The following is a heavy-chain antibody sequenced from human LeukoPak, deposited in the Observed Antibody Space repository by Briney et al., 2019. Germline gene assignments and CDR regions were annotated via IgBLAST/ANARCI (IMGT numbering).Heavy chain of an antibody. CDR2: ISSSGANT. V-gene: IGHV3-23*01. D-gene: IGHD3-22*01. CDR1: GLTFSRYA. CDR3: AKPPYFDNRVYKYYFDY. Sequence: GGSLRLSCAASGLTFSRYAMNWVRQAPGKGLEWVSSISSSGANTYYTDSVKGRFTISRDNSKNTLYLQMNSLRAEDTAVYYCAKPPYFDNRVYKYYFDYWGQGTLVTVSS. J-gene: IGHJ4*02.